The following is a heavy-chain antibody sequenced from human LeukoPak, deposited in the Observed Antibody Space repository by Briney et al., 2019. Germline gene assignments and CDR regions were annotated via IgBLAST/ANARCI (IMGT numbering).Heavy chain of an antibody. J-gene: IGHJ5*01. CDR1: PGAIGSYY. CDR2: VYSDGAT. D-gene: IGHD5/OR15-5a*01. Sequence: PSETLSLTCTVSPGAIGSYYWTWVRQLADKGFEWVGHVYSDGATNYNPSLKSRLTMSIDKAKNKSSLKVNSVTAADTGVYYCARVVSGGTFDSWGQGTLVSVSS. CDR3: ARVVSGGTFDS. V-gene: IGHV4-4*07.